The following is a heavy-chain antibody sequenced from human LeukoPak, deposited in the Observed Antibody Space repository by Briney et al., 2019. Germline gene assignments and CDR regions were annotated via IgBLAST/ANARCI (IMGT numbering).Heavy chain of an antibody. CDR3: ARGHSSGWYYFDY. D-gene: IGHD6-19*01. V-gene: IGHV3-74*01. CDR1: GFTFSSYW. Sequence: GGSLRLSCAASGFTFSSYWMHWVRQAPGKGLVWVSRINSHGSSTNYADSVKGRFTIPRDNAKNTLYLQMNSLRAEDTAVYYCARGHSSGWYYFDYWGQGTLVTVSS. CDR2: INSHGSST. J-gene: IGHJ4*02.